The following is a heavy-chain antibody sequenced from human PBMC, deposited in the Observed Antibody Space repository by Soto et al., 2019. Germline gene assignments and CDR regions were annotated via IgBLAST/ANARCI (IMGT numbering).Heavy chain of an antibody. CDR3: ARVSKAAAGTSILFDY. Sequence: ASVKVSCKASGYAFTSYAMHWVRQAPGQRLEWMGWINAGNGNTKYSQKFQGRVTITRDTSASTAYMELSSLRSEDTAVYYCARVSKAAAGTSILFDYWGQGTLVTVSS. D-gene: IGHD6-13*01. CDR2: INAGNGNT. V-gene: IGHV1-3*01. CDR1: GYAFTSYA. J-gene: IGHJ4*02.